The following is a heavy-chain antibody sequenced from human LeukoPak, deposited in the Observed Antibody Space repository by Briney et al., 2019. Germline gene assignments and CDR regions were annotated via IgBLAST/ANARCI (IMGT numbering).Heavy chain of an antibody. CDR2: ISGGGIRT. J-gene: IGHJ4*02. V-gene: IGHV3-23*01. CDR3: AKRPSGYDGISHFDS. Sequence: GGSLRLSCAASGFTFSTYAMGWVRQAPGKGLEWVSTISGGGIRTSYADSVKGRFTISRDNSKNTLSLQTNSLRAEDTAVYYCAKRPSGYDGISHFDSWGQGALVTVSS. D-gene: IGHD6-25*01. CDR1: GFTFSTYA.